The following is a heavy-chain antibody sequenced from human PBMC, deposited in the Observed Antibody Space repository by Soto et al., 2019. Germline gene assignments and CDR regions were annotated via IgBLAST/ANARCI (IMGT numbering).Heavy chain of an antibody. CDR2: IYYSGST. Sequence: SETLSLTCTVSGGSISSGDYYWSWIRQPPGKGLEWIGYIYYSGSTYYNPSLKSRVTISVDTSKNQFSLKLSSVTAADTAVYYCARDRQQQLVSDYWGQGTLVTVSS. CDR1: GGSISSGDYY. J-gene: IGHJ4*02. CDR3: ARDRQQQLVSDY. V-gene: IGHV4-30-4*01. D-gene: IGHD6-13*01.